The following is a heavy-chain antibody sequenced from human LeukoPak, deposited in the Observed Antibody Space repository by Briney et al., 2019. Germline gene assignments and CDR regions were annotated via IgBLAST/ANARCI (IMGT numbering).Heavy chain of an antibody. CDR3: ARDLRSSGWYYFDY. CDR2: ISTYNGNT. CDR1: GYTFTNYV. J-gene: IGHJ4*02. V-gene: IGHV1-18*01. Sequence: ASVKVSCKASGYTFTNYVSSWVRQAPGQGLEWMGWISTYNGNTNYAQKLQARVTMTTDTSTSTAYMELWSLRSDDTAVYYCARDLRSSGWYYFDYWGQGTLVTVSS. D-gene: IGHD6-19*01.